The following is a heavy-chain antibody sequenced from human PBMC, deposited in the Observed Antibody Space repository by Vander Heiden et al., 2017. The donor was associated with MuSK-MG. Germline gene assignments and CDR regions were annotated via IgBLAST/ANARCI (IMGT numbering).Heavy chain of an antibody. J-gene: IGHJ4*02. CDR2: IYYSGST. D-gene: IGHD3-16*01. CDR3: ARQYYDYVWGSRYFDY. V-gene: IGHV4-39*01. Sequence: QLQLQESGPGLVKPSETLSLTCTVPGGSISSSSYYWGWIRQPPGKGLEWIGSIYYSGSTYYNPALKSRVTISVDTSKNQFSLKLSSVTDADKAVYYCARQYYDYVWGSRYFDYWGQGNLVTVSS. CDR1: GGSISSSSYY.